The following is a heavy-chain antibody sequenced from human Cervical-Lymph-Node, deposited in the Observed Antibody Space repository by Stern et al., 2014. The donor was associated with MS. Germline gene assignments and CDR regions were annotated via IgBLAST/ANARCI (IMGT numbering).Heavy chain of an antibody. CDR1: GFTFSSYS. D-gene: IGHD6-6*01. CDR2: ISSSSSYI. CDR3: ARDNFEYSTESFDY. Sequence: EAQLVESGGGLVKPGGSLRLSCGASGFTFSSYSTNWVRQAPGTGLQWAASISSSSSYIYYADSVKGRFTISRDNAKNSLYLQMNSLRAEDTAGYYCARDNFEYSTESFDYWGQGTLVTVSS. J-gene: IGHJ4*02. V-gene: IGHV3-21*01.